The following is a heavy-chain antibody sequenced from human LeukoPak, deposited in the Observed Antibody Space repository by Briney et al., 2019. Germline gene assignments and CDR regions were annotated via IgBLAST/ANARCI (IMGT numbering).Heavy chain of an antibody. J-gene: IGHJ4*02. CDR2: IYYSGST. V-gene: IGHV4-59*01. D-gene: IGHD3-10*01. Sequence: PSETLSLTCTVSGGSISSYYWSWIRQPPGKGLEWIRYIYYSGSTNFNPSLKSRVTISVDTSKNQFSLKVSSATAADTAVYYCARGSYYFDYWGQGTLVTVSS. CDR1: GGSISSYY. CDR3: ARGSYYFDY.